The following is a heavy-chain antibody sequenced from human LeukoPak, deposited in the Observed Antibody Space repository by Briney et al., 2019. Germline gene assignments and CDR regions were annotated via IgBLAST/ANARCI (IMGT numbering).Heavy chain of an antibody. CDR3: AASPPGGPIDY. Sequence: GESLRLSCAASGFTFSSYSVNWVRQAPGKGLEWVSIISRDSRTIIYADSVKGRFTISRDNARNSLYLQMNSLRAEDTAVYFCAASPPGGPIDYWGQGALVSASS. D-gene: IGHD3-16*01. CDR2: ISRDSRTI. V-gene: IGHV3-21*01. J-gene: IGHJ4*02. CDR1: GFTFSSYS.